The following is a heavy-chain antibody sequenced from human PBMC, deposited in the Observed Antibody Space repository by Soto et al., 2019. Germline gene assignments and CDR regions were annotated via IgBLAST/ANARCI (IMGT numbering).Heavy chain of an antibody. CDR2: IYPGDSDT. V-gene: IGHV5-51*01. Sequence: GESLKISCKGSGYSFTSYWIGWVRQMPGKGLEWMGIIYPGDSDTRYSPSFQRQVTISADKSISTAYLQWSSLKASDTAMYYCARRGVTYYYDSSGYWDYWGQGTLVTVSS. D-gene: IGHD3-22*01. CDR1: GYSFTSYW. CDR3: ARRGVTYYYDSSGYWDY. J-gene: IGHJ4*02.